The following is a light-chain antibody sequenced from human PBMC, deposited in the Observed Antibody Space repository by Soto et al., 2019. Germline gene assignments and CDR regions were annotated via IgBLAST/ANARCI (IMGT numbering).Light chain of an antibody. Sequence: EIVLTQSPGTLSLSPGERATLSCRASQSVSNNYLAWYQQKPGQAPRLLIYGASNRATGIPDRFSGSGSGTDLTITISRLEPEDFEVYYCQQYGSSPFTFGPGTKVDIK. CDR2: GAS. J-gene: IGKJ3*01. CDR3: QQYGSSPFT. V-gene: IGKV3-20*01. CDR1: QSVSNNY.